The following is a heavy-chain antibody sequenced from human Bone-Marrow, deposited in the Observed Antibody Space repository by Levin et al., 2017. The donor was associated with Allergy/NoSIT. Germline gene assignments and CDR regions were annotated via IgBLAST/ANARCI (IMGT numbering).Heavy chain of an antibody. V-gene: IGHV3-30*18. Sequence: GGSLRLSCAASGFTFSSYGMHWVRQAPGKGLEWVAVISYDGSNKYYADSVKGRFTISRDNSKNTLYLQMNSLRAEDTAVYYCAKDLVRYDSSGYDYWGQGTLVTVSS. CDR3: AKDLVRYDSSGYDY. D-gene: IGHD3-22*01. CDR2: ISYDGSNK. J-gene: IGHJ4*02. CDR1: GFTFSSYG.